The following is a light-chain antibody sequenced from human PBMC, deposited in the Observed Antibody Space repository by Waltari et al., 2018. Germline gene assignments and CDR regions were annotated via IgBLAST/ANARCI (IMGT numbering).Light chain of an antibody. J-gene: IGLJ2*01. CDR2: GKD. CDR1: SPRTSY. Sequence: SFELTQDPAVSVALGQTVRITCQGASPRTSYASWYPLKPGQAPLLVMYGKDKRPSGIPDRISGYSSGTTSSLTITGAQAEDEADYYCSSRNGRENDVIFAGGTKLTVL. V-gene: IGLV3-19*01. CDR3: SSRNGRENDVI.